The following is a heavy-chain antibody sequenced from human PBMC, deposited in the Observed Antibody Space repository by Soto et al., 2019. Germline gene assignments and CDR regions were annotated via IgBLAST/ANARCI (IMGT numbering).Heavy chain of an antibody. V-gene: IGHV3-30-3*01. Sequence: QVQLVESGGGVVQPGRCLRLCCAASGFTFSMYVMPWVRQAPGKGLEWVAVMAYDGNREYYGDSVKGRFFVSRDNSKNTLYLQMNSLRPEDTAVYYCARVGGSFYGSWDSWGQGALVTVSS. CDR1: GFTFSMYV. J-gene: IGHJ4*02. CDR2: MAYDGNRE. CDR3: ARVGGSFYGSWDS. D-gene: IGHD1-26*01.